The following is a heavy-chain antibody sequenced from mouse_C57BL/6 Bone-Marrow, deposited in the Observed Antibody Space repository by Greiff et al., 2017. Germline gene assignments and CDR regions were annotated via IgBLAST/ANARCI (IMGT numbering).Heavy chain of an antibody. D-gene: IGHD6-1*02. CDR1: GFNIKDDY. J-gene: IGHJ4*01. CDR3: TTRGRKLRTDAMDY. CDR2: IDPENGDT. V-gene: IGHV14-4*01. Sequence: EVQLQESGAELVRPGASVKLSCTASGFNIKDDYMHWVKQRPEQGLEWIGWIDPENGDTEYASKFQGKATITADTSSNTAYLQLSSLTSEDTAVYYCTTRGRKLRTDAMDYWGQGTSVTVSS.